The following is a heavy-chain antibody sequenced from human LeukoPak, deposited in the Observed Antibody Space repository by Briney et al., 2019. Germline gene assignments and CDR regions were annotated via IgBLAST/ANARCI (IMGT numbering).Heavy chain of an antibody. CDR3: AGGTTIFGVVIISFDY. D-gene: IGHD3-3*01. Sequence: SETLSLTCAVYGGSFSGYYWSWIRQPPGKGLEWIGEINHSGSTNYNPSLKSRVTISVDTSKNQFSLKLSSVTAADTAVHYCAGGTTIFGVVIISFDYWGQGTLVTVSS. CDR1: GGSFSGYY. V-gene: IGHV4-34*01. CDR2: INHSGST. J-gene: IGHJ4*02.